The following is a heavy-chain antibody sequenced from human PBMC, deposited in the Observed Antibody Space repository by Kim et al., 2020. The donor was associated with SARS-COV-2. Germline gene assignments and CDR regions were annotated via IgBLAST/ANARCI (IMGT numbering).Heavy chain of an antibody. D-gene: IGHD6-19*01. CDR2: ISWNSGSI. CDR3: AKDMGQWLGPDAFDI. CDR1: GFTFDDYA. V-gene: IGHV3-9*01. Sequence: GGSLRLSCAASGFTFDDYAMHWVRQAPGKGLEWVSGISWNSGSIGYADSVKGRFTISRDNAKNSLYLQMNSLRAEDTALYYCAKDMGQWLGPDAFDIWGQGTMVTVSS. J-gene: IGHJ3*02.